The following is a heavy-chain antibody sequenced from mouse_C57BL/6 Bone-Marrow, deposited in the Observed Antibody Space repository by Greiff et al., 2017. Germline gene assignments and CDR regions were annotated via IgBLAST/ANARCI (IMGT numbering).Heavy chain of an antibody. Sequence: VQLVESGAELARPGASVKLSCKASGYTFTSYGISWVKQRTGQGLEWIGEIYPRSGNTYYNEKFKGKATLTADKSSSTAYMELRSLTSEDSAVYFCASCFQDYFDYWGQGTTLTVSS. CDR1: GYTFTSYG. CDR2: IYPRSGNT. CDR3: ASCFQDYFDY. V-gene: IGHV1-81*01. J-gene: IGHJ2*01.